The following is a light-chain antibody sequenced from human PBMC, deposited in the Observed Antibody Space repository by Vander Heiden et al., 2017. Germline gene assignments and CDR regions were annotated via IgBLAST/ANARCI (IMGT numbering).Light chain of an antibody. Sequence: AIRMTQSPSSFSASTGDRVTITCRASQGISSYLAWYQQKPGKAPKLLIYAASTWQSGVPARISGSGSGTDFTLTISCLQSEDFATYYCQQYYSYPRTFGQGTKVEIK. J-gene: IGKJ1*01. CDR3: QQYYSYPRT. V-gene: IGKV1-8*01. CDR2: AAS. CDR1: QGISSY.